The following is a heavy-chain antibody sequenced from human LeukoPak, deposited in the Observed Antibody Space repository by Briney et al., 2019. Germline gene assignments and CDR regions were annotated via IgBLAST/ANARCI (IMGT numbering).Heavy chain of an antibody. CDR2: ISYSGST. CDR1: GGSISSSDFN. D-gene: IGHD6-25*01. J-gene: IGHJ4*02. Sequence: SETLSLTCTVSGGSISSSDFNWSWIRQPPGKGLEWIGVISYSGSTYYNPSLKSRVTISVDTSKSHFSLKLSSVTAADTAIYYCARLDKGIKAAHFDYWGQGTLVTVSS. CDR3: ARLDKGIKAAHFDY. V-gene: IGHV4-39*01.